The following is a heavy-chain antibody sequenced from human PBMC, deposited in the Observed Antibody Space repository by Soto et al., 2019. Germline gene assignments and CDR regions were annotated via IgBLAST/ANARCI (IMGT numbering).Heavy chain of an antibody. CDR3: ARNLGSSCSYYGMDV. CDR2: INAGNGNT. V-gene: IGHV1-3*05. J-gene: IGHJ6*02. Sequence: QVQLVQSGAEEKKPGASVKVSCKASGYTFTSYAMHWVRQAPGQRLEWMGWINAGNGNTKYSQKFQGRVTITRDTSASTAYMELSSLRSEDTAVYYCARNLGSSCSYYGMDVGGQGTTVTGSS. D-gene: IGHD6-13*01. CDR1: GYTFTSYA.